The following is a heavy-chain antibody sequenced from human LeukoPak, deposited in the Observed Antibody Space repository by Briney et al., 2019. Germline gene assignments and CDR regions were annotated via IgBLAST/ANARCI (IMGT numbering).Heavy chain of an antibody. CDR3: ATAPLHLYSSGWSNAFDI. CDR1: GYTFTSYG. J-gene: IGHJ3*02. CDR2: ISAYNGNT. V-gene: IGHV1-18*01. Sequence: VSVKVSCKASGYTFTSYGISWVRQAPGQGLEWMGWISAYNGNTNYAQKLQGRVTMTTDTSTSTAYMELRSLRSDDTAVYYCATAPLHLYSSGWSNAFDIWGQGTMVTVSS. D-gene: IGHD6-19*01.